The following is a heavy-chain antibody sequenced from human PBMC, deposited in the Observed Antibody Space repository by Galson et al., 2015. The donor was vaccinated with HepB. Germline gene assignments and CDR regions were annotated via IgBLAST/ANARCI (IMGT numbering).Heavy chain of an antibody. CDR2: IWYDGSNK. CDR3: ARDGYYYDSSGYYYDYYYYGVDV. Sequence: SLRLSCAASGFTFSSYGMHWVRQAPGKGLEWVAVIWYDGSNKYYADSVKGRFTISRDNSKNTLYLQMNSLRAEDTAVYYCARDGYYYDSSGYYYDYYYYGVDVWGQGTTVTVSS. J-gene: IGHJ6*02. CDR1: GFTFSSYG. V-gene: IGHV3-33*01. D-gene: IGHD3-22*01.